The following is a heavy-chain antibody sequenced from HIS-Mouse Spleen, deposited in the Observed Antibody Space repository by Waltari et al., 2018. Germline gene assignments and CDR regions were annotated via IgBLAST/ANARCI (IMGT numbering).Heavy chain of an antibody. J-gene: IGHJ6*02. Sequence: EVQLVESGGGLIQPGGSLRLSCAASGFTVSSNYMSWVRQAPGKGWEGVSVIVAVGRNSDAKHVKGRFTSSRDNSKNTLYLQMNSRRAEDTAVYYCARDTVIAARSYGMDVWGQGTTVTVSS. CDR2: IVAVGR. V-gene: IGHV3-53*01. CDR3: ARDTVIAARSYGMDV. D-gene: IGHD6-6*01. CDR1: GFTVSSNY.